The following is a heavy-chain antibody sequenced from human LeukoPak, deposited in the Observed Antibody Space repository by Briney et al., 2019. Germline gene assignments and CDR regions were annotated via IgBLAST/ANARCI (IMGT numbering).Heavy chain of an antibody. Sequence: GGSLRLSCAASGFIFSSYPMHWVRQAPGKGLEWVARISYDGSDKYYADSMKGRFTISRDNSKNSLYLQMNSLTAADTAVYYCAKDRSIGTYYTFDHWGQGTLVTVSS. J-gene: IGHJ4*02. CDR2: ISYDGSDK. CDR3: AKDRSIGTYYTFDH. V-gene: IGHV3-30*04. CDR1: GFIFSSYP. D-gene: IGHD1-26*01.